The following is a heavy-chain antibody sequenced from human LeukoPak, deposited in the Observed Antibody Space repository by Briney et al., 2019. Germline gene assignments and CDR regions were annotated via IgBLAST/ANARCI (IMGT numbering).Heavy chain of an antibody. D-gene: IGHD1-7*01. J-gene: IGHJ3*02. CDR1: GGSISGYY. CDR2: VYTSGST. Sequence: SETLSPTCSVSGGSISGYYWTWIRQPAGKGLEWIGRVYTSGSTHYNPSLKTRLTMSVDTSKNQLSLKLSSVTAADTAVYYCARLITGTTTAFDIWGQGTMVTVSS. CDR3: ARLITGTTTAFDI. V-gene: IGHV4-4*07.